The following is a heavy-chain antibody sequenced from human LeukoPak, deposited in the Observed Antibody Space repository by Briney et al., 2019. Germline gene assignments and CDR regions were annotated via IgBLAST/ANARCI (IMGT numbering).Heavy chain of an antibody. CDR1: GFPFYGHG. CDR2: INWNGYST. Sequence: GGSLRLSCAAFGFPFYGHGMSWVRQAPGKGPGLVSGINWNGYSTGYADSVRGRFTISRENAKNSLYLQMKSLRAEDTALYYCARSRNGAYQAFDIWGQGTMVTVSS. J-gene: IGHJ3*02. V-gene: IGHV3-20*04. D-gene: IGHD1-26*01. CDR3: ARSRNGAYQAFDI.